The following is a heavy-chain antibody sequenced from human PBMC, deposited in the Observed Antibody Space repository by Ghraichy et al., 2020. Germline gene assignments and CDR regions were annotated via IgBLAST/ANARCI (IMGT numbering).Heavy chain of an antibody. Sequence: SETLSLTCTVSGGSISSSSYYWGWIRQPPGKGLEWIGSIYYSGSTYYNPSLKSRVTISVDTSKNQFSLKLSSVTAADTAVYYCARLSNSKDDYWGQGTLVTVSS. CDR1: GGSISSSSYY. D-gene: IGHD4-11*01. CDR2: IYYSGST. CDR3: ARLSNSKDDY. V-gene: IGHV4-39*01. J-gene: IGHJ4*02.